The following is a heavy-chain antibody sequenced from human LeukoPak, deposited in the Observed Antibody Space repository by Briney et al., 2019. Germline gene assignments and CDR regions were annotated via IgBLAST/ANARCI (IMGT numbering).Heavy chain of an antibody. Sequence: SETLSLTCTVSGGSISTYSWSWIRQPPGKGLERIGYIYYSGNTNYNPSIKGRVTISVDTSKNQFSLKLSSVTAADTAVYYCARVRLVGYDILTSYYSFDCWGQGALVTVSS. CDR3: ARVRLVGYDILTSYYSFDC. CDR2: IYYSGNT. CDR1: GGSISTYS. D-gene: IGHD3-9*01. V-gene: IGHV4-59*01. J-gene: IGHJ4*02.